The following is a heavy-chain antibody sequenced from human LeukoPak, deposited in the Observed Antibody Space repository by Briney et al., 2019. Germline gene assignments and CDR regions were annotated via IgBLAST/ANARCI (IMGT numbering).Heavy chain of an antibody. CDR2: INPSGGST. D-gene: IGHD1-26*01. Sequence: ASVKVSCKASGYTFTNYYIHWVRQAPGQGLEWMGMINPSGGSTIYTQKFQDRVTVTRDTSTSTVYMELSSLRSEDTAVYSCARSRGTYFDYWGQGTLVTVSS. V-gene: IGHV1-46*01. CDR3: ARSRGTYFDY. J-gene: IGHJ4*02. CDR1: GYTFTNYY.